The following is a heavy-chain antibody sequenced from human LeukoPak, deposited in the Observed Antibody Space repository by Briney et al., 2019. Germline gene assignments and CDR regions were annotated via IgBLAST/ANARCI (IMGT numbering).Heavy chain of an antibody. Sequence: PGRSLRLSCAASGFTFSSYGMHWVRQAPGKGLEWVAVISYDGSNKYYADSVKGRFTISRDNSKNTLYLQMNSLRAEDTAVYYCAKENDFWSGPEGWGQGTLVTVSS. CDR2: ISYDGSNK. CDR1: GFTFSSYG. CDR3: AKENDFWSGPEG. J-gene: IGHJ4*02. D-gene: IGHD3-3*01. V-gene: IGHV3-30*18.